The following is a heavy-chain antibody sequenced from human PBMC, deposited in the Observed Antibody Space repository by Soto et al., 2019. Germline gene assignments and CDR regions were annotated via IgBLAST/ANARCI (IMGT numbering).Heavy chain of an antibody. J-gene: IGHJ4*02. D-gene: IGHD2-15*01. V-gene: IGHV3-43*01. CDR1: GFPFDDYS. Sequence: GGSLRLSCAASGFPFDDYSMNWVRQGPGKGLEWVSLISCDGAKTFYAETVRGRFTVSRDNSKNTLYLQMNSLRVEDTAVYYCARDECGIVDYWGQGTLVTVSS. CDR3: ARDECGIVDY. CDR2: ISCDGAKT.